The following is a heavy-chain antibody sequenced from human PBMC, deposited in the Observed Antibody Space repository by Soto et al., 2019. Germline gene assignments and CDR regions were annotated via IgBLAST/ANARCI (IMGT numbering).Heavy chain of an antibody. D-gene: IGHD4-17*01. Sequence: QVQLVQSGAGVKKPGASVKVSCKASGYTFTGYYMHWVRQAPGQGLEWMGWINPNSGGTNYAQKFQGWVTMTRDTSISTAYMELSRLRSDDTAVYYCARGRYGDYRQNGPYYFDYWGQGTLVTVSS. CDR3: ARGRYGDYRQNGPYYFDY. V-gene: IGHV1-2*04. J-gene: IGHJ4*02. CDR2: INPNSGGT. CDR1: GYTFTGYY.